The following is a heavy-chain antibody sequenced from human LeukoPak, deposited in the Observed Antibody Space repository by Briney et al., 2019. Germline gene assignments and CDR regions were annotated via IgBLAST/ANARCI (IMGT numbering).Heavy chain of an antibody. V-gene: IGHV3-23*01. D-gene: IGHD1-1*01. Sequence: GGSLRLSCAASGFAFSSQAMGWVRQAPGKGLEWVSVISDSGGITYYADSVKGRFTISRDNSKNTLYLQMNSLRAEDTAVYYCAKDQNTVPLTRWFDPWGQGALVTVSS. J-gene: IGHJ5*02. CDR1: GFAFSSQA. CDR3: AKDQNTVPLTRWFDP. CDR2: ISDSGGIT.